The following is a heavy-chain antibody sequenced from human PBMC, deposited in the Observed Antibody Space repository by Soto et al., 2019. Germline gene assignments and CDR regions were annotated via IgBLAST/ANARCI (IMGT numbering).Heavy chain of an antibody. J-gene: IGHJ4*02. D-gene: IGHD3-22*01. CDR1: GYSFTSYW. CDR3: ARRGFYDSSGYYYENFDY. V-gene: IGHV5-51*01. Sequence: GESLKISCKGSGYSFTSYWIGWVRQMPGKGLEWMGIIYPGDSDTRYSPSFQGQVTISADKSISTAYLQWSSLKASDTAMYYCARRGFYDSSGYYYENFDYWGQGTLVTVSS. CDR2: IYPGDSDT.